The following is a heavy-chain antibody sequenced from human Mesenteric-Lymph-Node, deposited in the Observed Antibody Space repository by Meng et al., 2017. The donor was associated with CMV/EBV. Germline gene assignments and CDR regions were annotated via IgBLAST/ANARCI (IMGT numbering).Heavy chain of an antibody. CDR1: GYTFTGYY. D-gene: IGHD5-18*01. Sequence: GYTFTGYYVHWVRRAPGQGLEWMGGINTNNGDTKNARKFHGRVIMNRDMSASTAYMELRSLRPDDTAIYYCARDLSPPLQPRGWFDPWGQGTLVTVSS. CDR2: INTNNGDT. J-gene: IGHJ5*02. V-gene: IGHV1-2*02. CDR3: ARDLSPPLQPRGWFDP.